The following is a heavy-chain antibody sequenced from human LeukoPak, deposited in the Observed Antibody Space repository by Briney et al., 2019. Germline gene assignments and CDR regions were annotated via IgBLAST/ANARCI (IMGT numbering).Heavy chain of an antibody. D-gene: IGHD4-23*01. Sequence: SQTLSLTCTVSGGSISSGSYYWSWIRQPAGKGLEWIGRIYTSGSTNYNPSLKSRVAISVDTSKNQFSLKLSSVTAADTAVYYCARELVTPYFDYWGQGTLVTVSS. CDR1: GGSISSGSYY. CDR3: ARELVTPYFDY. CDR2: IYTSGST. V-gene: IGHV4-61*02. J-gene: IGHJ4*02.